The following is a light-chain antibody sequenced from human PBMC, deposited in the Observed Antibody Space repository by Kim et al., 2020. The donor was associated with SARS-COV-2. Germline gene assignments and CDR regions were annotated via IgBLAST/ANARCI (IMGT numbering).Light chain of an antibody. V-gene: IGLV2-11*02. CDR3: CSFTGTSYV. CDR2: CVA. Sequence: PVQPLTTSCTATASDFGWCNYGPWYQPHPGKAPKLRSCCVAERPSGVPDRFSGSKSGNAASLTISGLQADDEADYYCCSFTGTSYVFGTGTQLTVL. CDR1: ASDFGWCNY. J-gene: IGLJ1*01.